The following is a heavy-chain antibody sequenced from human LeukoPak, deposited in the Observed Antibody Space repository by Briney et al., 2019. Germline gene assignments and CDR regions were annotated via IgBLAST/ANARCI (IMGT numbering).Heavy chain of an antibody. V-gene: IGHV3-7*03. J-gene: IGHJ5*02. D-gene: IGHD6-13*01. CDR3: AKDRGAAAEGTWFDP. Sequence: GGSLRLSCAASGFTFSSYWMSWVRQAPGKGLEWVANIKKDGSEKYYVDSVKGRFTISRDNAKNPLYLQMNSLRAEDMALYYCAKDRGAAAEGTWFDPWGQGTLVTVSS. CDR1: GFTFSSYW. CDR2: IKKDGSEK.